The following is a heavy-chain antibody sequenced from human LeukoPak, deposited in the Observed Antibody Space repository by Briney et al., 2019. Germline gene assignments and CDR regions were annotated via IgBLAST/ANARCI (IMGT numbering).Heavy chain of an antibody. CDR1: GGTFSNYA. CDR2: IIPIFDTA. CDR3: ARDRNDLTYTWFDP. Sequence: SVTVSFKASGGTFSNYAISWVRQAPGQGLEWMGGIIPIFDTANYALKFQGRVTFTADESTSTAYMELSSLRSDGTAVYYCARDRNDLTYTWFDPWGQGTLVTVSS. J-gene: IGHJ5*02. D-gene: IGHD1-1*01. V-gene: IGHV1-69*13.